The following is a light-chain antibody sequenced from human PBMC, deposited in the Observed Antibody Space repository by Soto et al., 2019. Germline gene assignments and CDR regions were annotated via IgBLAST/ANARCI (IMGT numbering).Light chain of an antibody. CDR2: DAS. Sequence: IVMTRSPATLSVSPGERATLSCRGSQSVSSNLAWYQQQPGQAPRLLIYDASTRATGIPARFSGSGSGTEFTLTISSLQSEDFAVYYCQQYNNWPRTFGQGTKVDIK. V-gene: IGKV3-15*01. CDR3: QQYNNWPRT. J-gene: IGKJ1*01. CDR1: QSVSSN.